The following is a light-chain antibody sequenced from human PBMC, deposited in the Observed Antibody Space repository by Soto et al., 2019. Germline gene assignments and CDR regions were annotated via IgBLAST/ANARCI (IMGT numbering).Light chain of an antibody. CDR1: QSVSRY. J-gene: IGKJ1*01. Sequence: EIVLTQSPASLSLSPGERVTLSCRASQSVSRYLAWYQQKPGQAPRLLIYDASNRATGLPARFSGSGSGTDFTLTISSLEPEDFAVYYCQQRSNWTWTFGQGTKVEIK. CDR3: QQRSNWTWT. V-gene: IGKV3-11*01. CDR2: DAS.